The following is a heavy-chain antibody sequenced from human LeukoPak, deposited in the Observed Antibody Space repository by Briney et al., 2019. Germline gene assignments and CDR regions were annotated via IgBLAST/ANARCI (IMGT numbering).Heavy chain of an antibody. D-gene: IGHD3-10*01. V-gene: IGHV3-7*01. Sequence: PGGSLRLSCAASGFTLSSYWMSWVRQAPGKGLEWVANIKQDGSEKYYVDSVKGRFTISRDNAKNSLYLQMNSLRAEDTAVYYCARAPLLWFGENYFDYWGQGTLVTVSS. CDR3: ARAPLLWFGENYFDY. CDR1: GFTLSSYW. J-gene: IGHJ4*02. CDR2: IKQDGSEK.